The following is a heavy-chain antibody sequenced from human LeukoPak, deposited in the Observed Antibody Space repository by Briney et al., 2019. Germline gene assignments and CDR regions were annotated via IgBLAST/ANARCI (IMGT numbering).Heavy chain of an antibody. CDR2: ISGSGGST. CDR1: GFTFSSYG. CDR3: AKNMAATDY. Sequence: GGSLRLSCAASGFTFSSYGMSWVRQAPGRGLEWVSGISGSGGSTYYAGSVKGRFTISRDNSKNMLYLQMNSLRAEDTAVYYCAKNMAATDYWGQGTLVTVSS. V-gene: IGHV3-23*01. J-gene: IGHJ4*02. D-gene: IGHD2-15*01.